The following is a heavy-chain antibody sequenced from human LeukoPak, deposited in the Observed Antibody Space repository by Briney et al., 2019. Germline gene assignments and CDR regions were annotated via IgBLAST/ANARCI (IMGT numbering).Heavy chain of an antibody. D-gene: IGHD2-15*01. Sequence: SETLSLTCTVSGGSISSYYWSWLRQPPGKGLEWIGYIYYSGSTNYNPSLKSRVTISVDASKNQFSLKLSSVTAADTAVYYCAGGDYCSGGSCYGPSWFDYWGQGTLVTVSS. CDR2: IYYSGST. CDR3: AGGDYCSGGSCYGPSWFDY. J-gene: IGHJ4*02. CDR1: GGSISSYY. V-gene: IGHV4-59*01.